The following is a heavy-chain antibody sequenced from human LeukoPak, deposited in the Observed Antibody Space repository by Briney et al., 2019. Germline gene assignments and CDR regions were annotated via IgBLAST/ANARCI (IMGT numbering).Heavy chain of an antibody. CDR2: ISAGGTST. D-gene: IGHD4-17*01. CDR3: AKGPTVTTFAS. CDR1: GFTFRSHA. J-gene: IGHJ4*02. Sequence: GGSLRLSCAASGFTFRSHAMHWVRQAPGKGLEWVSGISAGGTSTYYADSVKGHFTISRDNSKNTLYLQMNNLRVEDTAMYYCAKGPTVTTFASWGRGALVTVSS. V-gene: IGHV3-23*01.